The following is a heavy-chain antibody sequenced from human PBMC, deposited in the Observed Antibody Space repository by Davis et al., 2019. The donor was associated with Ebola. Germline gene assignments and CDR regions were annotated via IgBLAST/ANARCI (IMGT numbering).Heavy chain of an antibody. D-gene: IGHD2-15*01. CDR3: AKSNGGSCYSGTDY. CDR1: GFTFSSYS. J-gene: IGHJ4*02. V-gene: IGHV3-23*01. CDR2: ISGSGGST. Sequence: GGSLRLSCAASGFTFSSYSMNWVRQAPGKGLEWVSAISGSGGSTYYADSVKGRFTISRDNSKNTLYLQMNSLRDEDTAVYYCAKSNGGSCYSGTDYWGQGSLVTVSS.